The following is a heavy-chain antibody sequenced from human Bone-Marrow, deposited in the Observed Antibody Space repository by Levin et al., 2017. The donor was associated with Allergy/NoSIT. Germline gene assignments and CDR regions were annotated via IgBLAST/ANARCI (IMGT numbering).Heavy chain of an antibody. CDR2: IYYPGNT. Sequence: SETLSLTCTVSGESVSSSGFYWTWIRQYPGKGLEWIGHIYYPGNTSYNPSLKSRVSISEDRSKNQFSLKLDSVSAADTAVYYCARESVYYGSGSWIDCWGQGTLVTVSS. J-gene: IGHJ4*02. D-gene: IGHD3-10*01. CDR1: GESVSSSGFY. V-gene: IGHV4-31*02. CDR3: ARESVYYGSGSWIDC.